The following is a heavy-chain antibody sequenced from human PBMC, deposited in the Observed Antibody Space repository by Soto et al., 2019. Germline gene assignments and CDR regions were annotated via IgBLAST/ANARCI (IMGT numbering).Heavy chain of an antibody. CDR1: GGSVSSGSYY. CDR3: ARGIEGWYQGRYYYGMDV. Sequence: SETLSLTCTVSGGSVSSGSYYWSWIRQPPGKGLEWIGYIYYSGSTNYNPSLKSRVTISVDTSKNQFSLKLSSVTAADTAVYYCARGIEGWYQGRYYYGMDVWGQATTVSVS. V-gene: IGHV4-61*01. J-gene: IGHJ6*02. CDR2: IYYSGST. D-gene: IGHD6-19*01.